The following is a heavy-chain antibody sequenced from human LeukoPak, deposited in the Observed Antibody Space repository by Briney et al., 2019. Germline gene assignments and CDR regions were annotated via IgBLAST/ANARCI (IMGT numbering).Heavy chain of an antibody. J-gene: IGHJ4*02. CDR1: GYTFTSYY. CDR2: INPSGGST. CDR3: ARGGENFYFDY. D-gene: IGHD3-16*01. V-gene: IGHV1-46*01. Sequence: ASVKVSCKASGYTFTSYYMHWVRQAPGQGLEWMGIINPSGGSTSYAQKFQGRVTMTRDASASTVYMDLSSLRSEDTAVYYCARGGENFYFDYWGQGTLVTVSS.